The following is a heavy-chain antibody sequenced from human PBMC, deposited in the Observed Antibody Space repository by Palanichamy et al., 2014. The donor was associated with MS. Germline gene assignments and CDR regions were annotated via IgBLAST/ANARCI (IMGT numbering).Heavy chain of an antibody. Sequence: QVQLVESGGDVVQPGGSLRLSCAASGFTFSSYGMHWVRQGPGKGLEWVAFIRSHGSNTYHVDSVKGRFTISRDNSKNTLYLQMVSLRAEDTAVYYCATDCGGDCYPDYYYGMDVWGQGTTVIVSS. J-gene: IGHJ6*02. D-gene: IGHD2-21*02. CDR2: IRSHGSNT. V-gene: IGHV3-30*02. CDR1: GFTFSSYG. CDR3: ATDCGGDCYPDYYYGMDV.